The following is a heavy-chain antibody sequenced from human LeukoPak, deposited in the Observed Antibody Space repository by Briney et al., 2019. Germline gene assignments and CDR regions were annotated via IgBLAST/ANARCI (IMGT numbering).Heavy chain of an antibody. CDR3: ARDLRARGNCSSTNCYELDY. D-gene: IGHD2-2*01. Sequence: PGGSLRLSCAASGFTFSSYWMSWVRQAPGKGLEWVANIKQDGTEKYYVDSVRGRFTISRDNAKNSLYLQMNSLRAEDTAVYYCARDLRARGNCSSTNCYELDYWGQGTLVTVTS. J-gene: IGHJ4*02. CDR2: IKQDGTEK. CDR1: GFTFSSYW. V-gene: IGHV3-7*05.